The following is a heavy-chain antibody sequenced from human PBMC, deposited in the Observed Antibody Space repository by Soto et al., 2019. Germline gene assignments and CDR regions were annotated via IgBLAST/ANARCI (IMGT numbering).Heavy chain of an antibody. CDR3: ARDWHVTSWHNIEY. CDR1: GFTFSTYW. V-gene: IGHV3-7*01. Sequence: EVQLVKSGGVLVQPGGSLRLSCAASGFTFSTYWMAWVRQAPGKGLEWVANIRQDGGQMFYVDSVKCRFIISRDNAKKSLYLQMNSLSAADTAVYYCARDWHVTSWHNIEYWGQGTLVTASS. J-gene: IGHJ4*02. D-gene: IGHD1-20*01. CDR2: IRQDGGQM.